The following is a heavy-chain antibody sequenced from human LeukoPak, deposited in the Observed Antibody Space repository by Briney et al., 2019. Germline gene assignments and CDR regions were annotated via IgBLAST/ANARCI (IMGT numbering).Heavy chain of an antibody. CDR1: GFTFSSSD. D-gene: IGHD3-10*02. V-gene: IGHV3-13*01. J-gene: IGHJ6*04. CDR3: AELGITMIGGV. CDR2: IGTIGDT. Sequence: GGSLGLSCAASGFTFSSSDMHWVRQPTGKGLEWVSAIGTIGDTYYPGSVKGRFTISRDNAKNSLYLQMNSLRAEDTAVYYCAELGITMIGGVWGKGTTVTISS.